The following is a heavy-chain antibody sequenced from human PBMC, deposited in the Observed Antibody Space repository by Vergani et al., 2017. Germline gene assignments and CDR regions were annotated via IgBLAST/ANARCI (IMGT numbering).Heavy chain of an antibody. Sequence: EVQLVESGGGLVQPGRSLRLSCAASGFTFDDYAMHWVRQAPGKGLEWVSGISWNSGSIGYADSVKGRFTISRDNAKNSLYLQMNSLRAEDTAVYYCAKDLGEMATIDAFDIWGQGTMVTVSS. J-gene: IGHJ3*02. V-gene: IGHV3-9*01. D-gene: IGHD5-24*01. CDR1: GFTFDDYA. CDR3: AKDLGEMATIDAFDI. CDR2: ISWNSGSI.